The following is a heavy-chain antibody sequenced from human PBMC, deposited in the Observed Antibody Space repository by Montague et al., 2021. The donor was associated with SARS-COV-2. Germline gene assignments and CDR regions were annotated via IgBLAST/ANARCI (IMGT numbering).Heavy chain of an antibody. CDR1: GGSFSDSH. CDR3: ARGQSGITMIVVAILGVEFYLDN. CDR2: INQSGST. V-gene: IGHV4-34*01. Sequence: SETLSLTCAVYGGSFSDSHWSWLRQPPGKGLEWIGEINQSGSTKYNPSLKSRVTISVDTSKSQFSLKLSSLTAADTAVYYCARGQSGITMIVVAILGVEFYLDNWGQGTLVTVSS. J-gene: IGHJ4*02. D-gene: IGHD3-22*01.